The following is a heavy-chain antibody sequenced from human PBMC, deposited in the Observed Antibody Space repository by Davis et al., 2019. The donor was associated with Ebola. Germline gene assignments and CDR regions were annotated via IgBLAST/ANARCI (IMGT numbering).Heavy chain of an antibody. D-gene: IGHD5-18*01. Sequence: PGGSLRLSCAASGFTFSDYYMSWIRQAPGKGLEWVSYISSSSSYTNYADSVKGRFTISRDNAKNSLYLQMNSLRAEDTAVYYCARIGYSYGSPHLIQAFDIWGQGTMVTVSS. CDR1: GFTFSDYY. CDR3: ARIGYSYGSPHLIQAFDI. CDR2: ISSSSSYT. V-gene: IGHV3-11*06. J-gene: IGHJ3*02.